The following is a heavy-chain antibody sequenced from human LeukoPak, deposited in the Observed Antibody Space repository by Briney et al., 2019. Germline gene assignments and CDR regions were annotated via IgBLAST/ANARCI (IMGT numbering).Heavy chain of an antibody. Sequence: SETLSLTCTVSGGSISSYYWSWIRQPPGKGLEWIGEINHSGSTNYNPSLKSRVTISVDTSKNQFSLKLSSVTAADTAVYYCARGLTMVRGVIPLFDYWGQGTLVTVSS. CDR3: ARGLTMVRGVIPLFDY. D-gene: IGHD3-10*01. CDR1: GGSISSYY. CDR2: INHSGST. V-gene: IGHV4-34*01. J-gene: IGHJ4*02.